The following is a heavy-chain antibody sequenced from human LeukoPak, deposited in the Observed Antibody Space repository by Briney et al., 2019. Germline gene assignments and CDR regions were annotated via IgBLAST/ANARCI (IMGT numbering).Heavy chain of an antibody. D-gene: IGHD6-19*01. V-gene: IGHV4-59*01. Sequence: SETLSLTCTVSGGSIISYYWSWIRQPPGKGLEWIGYIYYSGSTNYNPSLKSRVTISVDTSKNQFSLKLSSVTAADTAVYYCARGGWTRFDYWGQGTLVTVSS. J-gene: IGHJ4*02. CDR1: GGSIISYY. CDR2: IYYSGST. CDR3: ARGGWTRFDY.